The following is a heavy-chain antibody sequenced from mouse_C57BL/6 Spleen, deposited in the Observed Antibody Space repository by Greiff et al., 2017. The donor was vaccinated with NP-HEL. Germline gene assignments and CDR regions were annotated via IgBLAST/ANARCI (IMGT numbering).Heavy chain of an antibody. CDR3: ARGTVVAFDY. Sequence: DVKLVESGGGLVKPGGSLKLSCAASGFTFSDYGMHWVRQAPENGLEWVAYISSGSSTIYYADTVKGRYTISRDNAKNTLFLQMTSLRSEDTAMYYCARGTVVAFDYWGQGTTLTVSS. V-gene: IGHV5-17*01. CDR2: ISSGSSTI. CDR1: GFTFSDYG. J-gene: IGHJ2*01. D-gene: IGHD1-1*01.